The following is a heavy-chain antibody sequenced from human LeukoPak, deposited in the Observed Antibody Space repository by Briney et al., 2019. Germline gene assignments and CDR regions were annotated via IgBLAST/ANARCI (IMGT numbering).Heavy chain of an antibody. CDR3: AKPLIAVAGTSAFDI. V-gene: IGHV1-69*05. CDR1: GGTFSSYA. Sequence: SVKVSCKASGGTFSSYAISWVRQAPGQGLEWVGRIIPIFGTANYAQKFQGRVTITTDESTSTAYMELSSLRSEDTAVYYCAKPLIAVAGTSAFDIWGQGTMVTVSS. D-gene: IGHD6-19*01. J-gene: IGHJ3*02. CDR2: IIPIFGTA.